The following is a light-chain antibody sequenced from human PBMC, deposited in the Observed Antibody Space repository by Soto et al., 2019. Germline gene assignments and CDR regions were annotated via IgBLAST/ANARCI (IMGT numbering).Light chain of an antibody. Sequence: QSVRTQPASVSGSPGQSITSSCTGTSRDVGGYNFVAWYQQHPGKAPKLMIYDVSNRPSGVSDRFSGSKSGNTASLTIFGLQAEDEADYYCSSYATSILEVFGTGTKVTVL. V-gene: IGLV2-14*03. CDR3: SSYATSILEV. J-gene: IGLJ1*01. CDR1: SRDVGGYNF. CDR2: DVS.